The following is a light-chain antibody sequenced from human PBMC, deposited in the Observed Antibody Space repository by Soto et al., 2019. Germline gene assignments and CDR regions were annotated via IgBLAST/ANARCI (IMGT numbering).Light chain of an antibody. Sequence: DIQMTQSPSTLNASVGDRVTITCRASQSISNLLAWYQQKPGTAPKLLIYHASTLESGVPSRFSGSGSGTEFTLTISSLQPDDFATYYCQQYNSYSFGQGTKVDIK. CDR3: QQYNSYS. J-gene: IGKJ1*01. V-gene: IGKV1-5*01. CDR1: QSISNL. CDR2: HAS.